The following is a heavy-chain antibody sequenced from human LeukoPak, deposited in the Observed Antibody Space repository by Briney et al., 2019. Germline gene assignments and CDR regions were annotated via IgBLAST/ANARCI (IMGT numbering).Heavy chain of an antibody. D-gene: IGHD4-17*01. CDR3: AREAVGGPTVTYNWFDP. J-gene: IGHJ5*02. CDR2: INHSGST. V-gene: IGHV4-34*01. Sequence: PSETLSLTCAVYGGSFSGYYWSWIRQPPGKGLEWIGEINHSGSTNYNPSLKSRVTISVDTSKNQFSLKLSSVTAADTAVYYCAREAVGGPTVTYNWFDPWGQGTLVTVSS. CDR1: GGSFSGYY.